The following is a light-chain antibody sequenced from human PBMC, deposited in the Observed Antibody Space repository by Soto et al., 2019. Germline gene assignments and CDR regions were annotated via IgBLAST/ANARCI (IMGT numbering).Light chain of an antibody. Sequence: DIQMTQSPSTLSSSVGDRVTITCRASQSISSWLAWYQQKPGKAPKLLIYKASSLESGGPSRFSGSGSGTEFTLTISSLQPDDFATYYCQPYNSYWTFGQGTKVEIK. CDR3: QPYNSYWT. CDR1: QSISSW. J-gene: IGKJ1*01. V-gene: IGKV1-5*03. CDR2: KAS.